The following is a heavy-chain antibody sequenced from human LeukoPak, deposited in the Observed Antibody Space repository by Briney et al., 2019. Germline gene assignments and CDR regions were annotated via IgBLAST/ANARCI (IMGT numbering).Heavy chain of an antibody. Sequence: SGTLSLTCAVYGGSFSGYYWTWIRQSPGRGLEWIGEVHYSGSATYNPSLKSRVTISVDTSINQFSLKMNSVTAADTAVYYCARGQWFRAFWSRGTPVTVSS. D-gene: IGHD3-10*01. CDR3: ARGQWFRAF. CDR2: VHYSGSA. CDR1: GGSFSGYY. V-gene: IGHV4-34*01. J-gene: IGHJ4*02.